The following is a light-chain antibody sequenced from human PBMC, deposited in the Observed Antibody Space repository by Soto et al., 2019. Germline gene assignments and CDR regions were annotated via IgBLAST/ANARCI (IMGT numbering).Light chain of an antibody. CDR2: DVT. V-gene: IGLV2-14*01. CDR1: SSDVGGYNY. J-gene: IGLJ1*01. CDR3: SSYTSSSTPYV. Sequence: QSVLAQPASVSGSSGQSITISCTGSSSDVGGYNYVSWYQQHPVKAPKLMIYDVTNRPSGVSDRFSGSKSGNTASLTISGLQAEDEADYYCSSYTSSSTPYVFGTGTKVTVL.